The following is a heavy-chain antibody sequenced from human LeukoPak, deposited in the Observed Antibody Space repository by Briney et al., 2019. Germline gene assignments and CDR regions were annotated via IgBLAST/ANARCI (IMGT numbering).Heavy chain of an antibody. CDR1: GFTFSNYA. CDR3: ARDLRLKELAYCGGDCLDY. Sequence: GGSLRLSCAASGFTFSNYAMHWVRQAPGKGLEYVSAISSNGGSTYYANSVKGRFTIPRDNSKNTLYLQMGSLRAEDMAVYYCARDLRLKELAYCGGDCLDYWGQGTLVTVSS. V-gene: IGHV3-64*01. CDR2: ISSNGGST. D-gene: IGHD2-21*02. J-gene: IGHJ4*02.